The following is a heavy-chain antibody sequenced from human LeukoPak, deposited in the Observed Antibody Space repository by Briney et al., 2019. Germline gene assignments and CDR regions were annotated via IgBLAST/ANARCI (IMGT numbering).Heavy chain of an antibody. D-gene: IGHD6-6*01. CDR3: ARLGRQESEYSSSPGDY. V-gene: IGHV1-69*13. CDR2: IIPIFGTA. J-gene: IGHJ4*02. Sequence: GASVKVSCTASGGTFSSYAISWVRQAPGQGLEWMGGIIPIFGTANYAQKFQGRVTITADESTSTAYMELSSLRSEDTAVYYCARLGRQESEYSSSPGDYWGQGTLATVSS. CDR1: GGTFSSYA.